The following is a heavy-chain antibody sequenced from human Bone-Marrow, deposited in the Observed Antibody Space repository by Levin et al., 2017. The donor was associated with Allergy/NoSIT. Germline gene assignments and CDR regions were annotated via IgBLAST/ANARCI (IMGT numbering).Heavy chain of an antibody. D-gene: IGHD2-2*01. CDR3: AKDGWRFCSSSSCYAGGPNYVDYMDG. Sequence: GGSLRLSCAASGFTFDDHAMHWVRQAPGRGLEWVSGISWSATSLGYADSVRGRFTVSRDNAKNSVYLQMNSLRAEDTALYYCAKDGWRFCSSSSCYAGGPNYVDYMDGWGEGTTVTVSS. CDR2: ISWSATSL. V-gene: IGHV3-9*01. J-gene: IGHJ6*03. CDR1: GFTFDDHA.